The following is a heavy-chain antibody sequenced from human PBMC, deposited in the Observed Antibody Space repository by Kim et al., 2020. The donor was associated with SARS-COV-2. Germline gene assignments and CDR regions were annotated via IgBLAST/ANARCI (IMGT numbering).Heavy chain of an antibody. CDR3: ARVEASRSGSLYYYYGMDV. CDR2: ISAYNGNT. Sequence: ASVKVSCKASGYTFTSYGISWVRQAPGQGLEWMGWISAYNGNTNYAQKLQGRVTMTTDTSTSTAYMELRSLRSDDTAVYYCARVEASRSGSLYYYYGMDVWGQGTTVTVSS. V-gene: IGHV1-18*04. CDR1: GYTFTSYG. J-gene: IGHJ6*02. D-gene: IGHD3-10*01.